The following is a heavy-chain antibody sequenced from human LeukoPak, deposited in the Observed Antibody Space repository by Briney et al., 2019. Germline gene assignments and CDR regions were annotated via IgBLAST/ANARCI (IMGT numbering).Heavy chain of an antibody. Sequence: GGSLRLSCAASGFTFSSYGMHWVRQAPGKGLEWVAFIRYDGRNKYYADSMKGRFTISRDNSKNTLCLQMNSLRAEDTAVYYCAKEIWPTVTTPGHTHFDYWGQGTLVTVSS. J-gene: IGHJ4*02. D-gene: IGHD4-17*01. V-gene: IGHV3-30*02. CDR1: GFTFSSYG. CDR3: AKEIWPTVTTPGHTHFDY. CDR2: IRYDGRNK.